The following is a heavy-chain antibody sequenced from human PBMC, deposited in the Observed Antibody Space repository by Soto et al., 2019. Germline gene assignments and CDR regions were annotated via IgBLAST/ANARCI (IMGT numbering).Heavy chain of an antibody. V-gene: IGHV4-39*01. CDR1: GASVSSSHY. CDR3: ARHYNTGAFFDY. J-gene: IGHJ4*02. CDR2: VSYSGSP. Sequence: QLQLQESGPGLVKSSETLSLTCSVSGASVSSSHYWGWIRQPPGKGLEWIGSVSYSGSPYYSPSFKSRITISVDTSNNQCSLRVRSVTATDTAVYFCARHYNTGAFFDYWGQGKLVTVSS. D-gene: IGHD1-20*01.